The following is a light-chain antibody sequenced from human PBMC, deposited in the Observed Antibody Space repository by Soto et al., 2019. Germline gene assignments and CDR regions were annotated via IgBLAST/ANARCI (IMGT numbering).Light chain of an antibody. CDR2: GAS. V-gene: IGKV3-20*01. CDR1: QSVSSSY. Sequence: EIVLKQSPATLSLSQGERATLSCRASQSVSSSYLAWYQQKPGQAPRLLIYGASSRATGIPDRFSGSGSGTDFTLTITRLEPEDFAVYYCQQYDTSPPMYTFGQGTIVDIK. CDR3: QQYDTSPPMYT. J-gene: IGKJ2*01.